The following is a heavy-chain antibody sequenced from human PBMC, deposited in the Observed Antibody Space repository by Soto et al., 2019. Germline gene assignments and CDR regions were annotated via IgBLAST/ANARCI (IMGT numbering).Heavy chain of an antibody. Sequence: PGGSLRLSCAASGFTFSSYAMSWVRQAPGKGLEWVSAISGSGGSTHYADSVKGRFAISRDNSKNTQYLQMNSLRADDTAVYYCAKDLESRWLQFAPMVCFDYWGQGTLVTVSS. D-gene: IGHD5-12*01. CDR3: AKDLESRWLQFAPMVCFDY. CDR1: GFTFSSYA. CDR2: ISGSGGST. J-gene: IGHJ4*02. V-gene: IGHV3-23*01.